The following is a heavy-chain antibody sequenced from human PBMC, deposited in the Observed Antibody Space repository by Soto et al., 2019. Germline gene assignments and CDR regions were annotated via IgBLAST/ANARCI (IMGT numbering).Heavy chain of an antibody. D-gene: IGHD3-10*01. CDR1: GFTFSSYA. Sequence: GGSLRLSCAASGFTFSSYAMSWVRQAPGKGLEWVSAISGSGGSTYYADSVKGRFTISRDNSKNTLYLQMNSLRAEDTAVYYCAKAALLWFGELLGWFDPWGQGTLVTVSS. J-gene: IGHJ5*02. CDR2: ISGSGGST. V-gene: IGHV3-23*01. CDR3: AKAALLWFGELLGWFDP.